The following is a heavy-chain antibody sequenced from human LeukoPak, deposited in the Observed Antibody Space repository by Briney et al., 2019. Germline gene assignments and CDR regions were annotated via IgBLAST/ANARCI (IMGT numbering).Heavy chain of an antibody. CDR2: IYPGDSDT. CDR1: GYSFTSYW. Sequence: GEALKIFCKGSGYSFTSYWIGWVRQMPGKGLEWIGIIYPGDSDTRYSPSFQGQVTISADKSISTAYLQWSSLKASDTAMYYCARQLNYYDSSGSYFDYWGQGTLVTVSS. J-gene: IGHJ4*02. D-gene: IGHD3-22*01. V-gene: IGHV5-51*01. CDR3: ARQLNYYDSSGSYFDY.